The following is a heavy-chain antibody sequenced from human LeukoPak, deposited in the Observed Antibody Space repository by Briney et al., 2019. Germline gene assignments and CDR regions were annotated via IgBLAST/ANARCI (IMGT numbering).Heavy chain of an antibody. Sequence: ASVKVSCKVSGYTLTEFSMHWVRQAPGKGLEWMGYFDPEDGETIYAQKFQDRVTMTEDTSTDTAYMELSSLRSEDTAVYYCATDVWFGDERWFDPWGQGTLVTVSS. V-gene: IGHV1-24*01. J-gene: IGHJ5*02. CDR2: FDPEDGET. CDR1: GYTLTEFS. CDR3: ATDVWFGDERWFDP. D-gene: IGHD3-10*01.